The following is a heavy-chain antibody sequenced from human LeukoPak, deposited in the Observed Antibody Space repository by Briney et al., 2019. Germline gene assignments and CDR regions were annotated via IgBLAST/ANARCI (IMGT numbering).Heavy chain of an antibody. D-gene: IGHD1-26*01. CDR3: ARVQWELRGVGMYFEY. CDR1: GFTFSSYW. V-gene: IGHV3-7*01. CDR2: IKQDGSEK. J-gene: IGHJ4*02. Sequence: AGSLRLSCVVSGFTFSSYWMSWVRQAPGKGLEWVANIKQDGSEKYYVDSVKGRFTMSRDNAKNSLYLHMNSLRAEDTAVYYCARVQWELRGVGMYFEYWGQGALVTVPS.